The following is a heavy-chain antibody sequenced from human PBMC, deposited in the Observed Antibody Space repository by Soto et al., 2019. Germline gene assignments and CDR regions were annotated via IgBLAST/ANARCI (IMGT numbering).Heavy chain of an antibody. CDR2: IDWDDDK. CDR1: GFSLSTSGLC. J-gene: IGHJ6*02. Sequence: SGPTLVNPTQTHTLTCTFSGFSLSTSGLCVTWIRQPPGKALEWLALIDWDDDKYYSTSLKTRLTISKDTSKNQVVLTMTNMDPVDTATYYCARATYYYDSSGLRADYGMDVWGQGTTVTVSS. CDR3: ARATYYYDSSGLRADYGMDV. D-gene: IGHD3-22*01. V-gene: IGHV2-70*01.